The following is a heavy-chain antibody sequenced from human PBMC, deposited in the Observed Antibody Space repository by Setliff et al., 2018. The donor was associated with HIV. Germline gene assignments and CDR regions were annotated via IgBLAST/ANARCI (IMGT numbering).Heavy chain of an antibody. J-gene: IGHJ6*03. CDR3: ARDRASVRDTIFGGAQYYYYMDV. D-gene: IGHD3-3*01. CDR1: GFTFSAYS. Sequence: PGGSLRLSCAASGFTFSAYSMNWVRQAPGKGLEWISYISSSGSSTYYADSVKGRFTISRDNSKNTLYLQMNSLRADDTAVYYCARDRASVRDTIFGGAQYYYYMDVWGKGTTVTVSS. CDR2: ISSSGSST. V-gene: IGHV3-48*01.